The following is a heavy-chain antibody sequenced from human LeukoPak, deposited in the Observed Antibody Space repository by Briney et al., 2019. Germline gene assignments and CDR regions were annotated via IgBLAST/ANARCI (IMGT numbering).Heavy chain of an antibody. V-gene: IGHV1-18*01. CDR1: GYTFTSYG. D-gene: IGHD5-18*01. CDR2: ISACNGNT. Sequence: ASVKVSCKASGYTFTSYGISWVRQAPGQGLEWMGWISACNGNTNYAQKLQGRVTMTTDTSTSTAHMELRSLRADDTAVYYCARLIGRSYGYFDYWGQGTLVTVSS. CDR3: ARLIGRSYGYFDY. J-gene: IGHJ4*02.